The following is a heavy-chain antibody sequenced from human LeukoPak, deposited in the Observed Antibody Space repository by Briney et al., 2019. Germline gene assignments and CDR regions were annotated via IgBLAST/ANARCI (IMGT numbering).Heavy chain of an antibody. Sequence: GGSLRLSCAASGFTFTSYAMSWVRQAPGEGLEWVSGISGSGGSTSYTDSVKGRFTISRDNSKNMPYLQMNSLRAEDTAVYYCARDLSGSVLDYWGQGTLVTVSS. D-gene: IGHD1-26*01. J-gene: IGHJ4*02. V-gene: IGHV3-23*01. CDR1: GFTFTSYA. CDR3: ARDLSGSVLDY. CDR2: ISGSGGST.